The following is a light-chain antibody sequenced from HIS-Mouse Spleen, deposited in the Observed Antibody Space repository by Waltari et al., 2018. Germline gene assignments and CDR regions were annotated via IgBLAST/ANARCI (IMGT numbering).Light chain of an antibody. J-gene: IGLJ2*01. Sequence: SSELTQDPAVSVALGQTVRITCQGDSLRSYYVSWYQQKPGQAPVLGIYGKNNRPSGIPDRFSGSSSGNTASLTITGAQAEDEADYYCNSRDSSGNHVVFGGGTKLTVL. CDR2: GKN. V-gene: IGLV3-19*01. CDR1: SLRSYY. CDR3: NSRDSSGNHVV.